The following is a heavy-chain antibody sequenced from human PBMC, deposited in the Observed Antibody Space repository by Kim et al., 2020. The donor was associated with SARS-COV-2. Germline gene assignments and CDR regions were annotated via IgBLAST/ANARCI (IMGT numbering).Heavy chain of an antibody. Sequence: GGSLRLSCAASGFTFSSYSMNWVRQAPGKGLEWVSSISSSSRYIYYADSVKGRFTISRDNAKNSLYLQMNSLRAEDTAVYYCAIRGGYGGTLYCFQYWGQGTLVTASP. CDR2: ISSSSRYI. CDR1: GFTFSSYS. CDR3: AIRGGYGGTLYCFQY. V-gene: IGHV3-21*01. J-gene: IGHJ4*02. D-gene: IGHD3-16*01.